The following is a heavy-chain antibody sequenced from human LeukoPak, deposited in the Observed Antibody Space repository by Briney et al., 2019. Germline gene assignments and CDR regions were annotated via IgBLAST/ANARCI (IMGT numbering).Heavy chain of an antibody. Sequence: GGSLRLSCAASGITLSSYAMSWVRQAPGKGLEWVSGISTDGSDTRYADSVKGRFTISRDNAKNTLYLQMNSLTAEDTAVYYCARDFKDRGFWGQGTLVTVSS. CDR3: ARDFKDRGF. V-gene: IGHV3-74*01. CDR1: GITLSSYA. CDR2: ISTDGSDT. D-gene: IGHD3-10*01. J-gene: IGHJ4*02.